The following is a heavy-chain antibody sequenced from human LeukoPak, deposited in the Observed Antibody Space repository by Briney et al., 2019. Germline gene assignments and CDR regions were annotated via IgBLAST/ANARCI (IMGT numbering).Heavy chain of an antibody. V-gene: IGHV4-59*01. J-gene: IGHJ4*02. CDR1: GGSISSYH. Sequence: SETLSLTCTVSGGSISSYHWSWIRQPAGKGLEWIGYIYYSGSTNYNPSLKSRVTISVDTSKNQFSLKLSSVTAADTAVYYCARTIAAAERIQWGQGTLVTVSS. D-gene: IGHD6-13*01. CDR3: ARTIAAAERIQ. CDR2: IYYSGST.